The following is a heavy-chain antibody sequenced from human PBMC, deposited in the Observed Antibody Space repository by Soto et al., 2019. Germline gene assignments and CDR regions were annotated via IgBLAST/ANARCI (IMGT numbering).Heavy chain of an antibody. D-gene: IGHD5-18*01. V-gene: IGHV3-66*04. CDR1: GVTVSSNY. CDR2: IYSGGST. Sequence: EVQLVESGGGVVPPGGSLRLFCASSGVTVSSNYMSWVRQAPVKGLEWVSVIYSGGSTYYADSVKGRFTISRDNSKNTLYRQMIILRAEDTAVYYCARHGYNYGGGYFDYWGQGTLVTVSS. J-gene: IGHJ4*02. CDR3: ARHGYNYGGGYFDY.